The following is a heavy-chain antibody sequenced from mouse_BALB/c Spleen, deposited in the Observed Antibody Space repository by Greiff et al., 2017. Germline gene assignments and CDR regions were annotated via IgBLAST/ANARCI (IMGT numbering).Heavy chain of an antibody. CDR3: ARSTFSSEVYYYAMDY. CDR2: INPGSGGT. Sequence: VQLQQSGAELVRPGTSVKVSCKASGYAFTNYLIEWVKQRPGQGLEWIGVINPGSGGTNYNEKFKGKATLTADKSSSTAYMQLSSLTSDDSAVYFCARSTFSSEVYYYAMDYWGQGTSVTVSS. J-gene: IGHJ4*01. V-gene: IGHV1-54*01. D-gene: IGHD1-1*01. CDR1: GYAFTNYL.